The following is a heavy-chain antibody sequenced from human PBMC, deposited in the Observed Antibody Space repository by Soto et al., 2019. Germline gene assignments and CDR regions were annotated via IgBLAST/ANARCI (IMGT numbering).Heavy chain of an antibody. V-gene: IGHV1-2*02. CDR2: INPNSGGT. D-gene: IGHD5-18*01. CDR1: GYTFTGYY. Sequence: GASVKVSCKASGYTFTGYYMHWVRQAPGQGLEWMGWINPNSGGTNYAQKFQGRVTMTRDTSISTAYMELSRLRSDDTAVYYCARDRMSGDVDTLNWFDPWGQGTLVTVSS. CDR3: ARDRMSGDVDTLNWFDP. J-gene: IGHJ5*02.